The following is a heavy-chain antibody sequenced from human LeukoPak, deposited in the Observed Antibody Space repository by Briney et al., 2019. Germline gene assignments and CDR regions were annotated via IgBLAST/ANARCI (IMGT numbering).Heavy chain of an antibody. D-gene: IGHD6-19*01. Sequence: GSLRLSFAASGFPFSKYAMRWVRPAPGKGVGGGFGISGSGDSTYYADSVKGRFTISRDNSKNTLYLQMNSLRAEDTAVYYCARRSGIAVAGAFDYWGQGTLVTVSS. V-gene: IGHV3-23*01. CDR1: GFPFSKYA. CDR3: ARRSGIAVAGAFDY. J-gene: IGHJ4*02. CDR2: ISGSGDST.